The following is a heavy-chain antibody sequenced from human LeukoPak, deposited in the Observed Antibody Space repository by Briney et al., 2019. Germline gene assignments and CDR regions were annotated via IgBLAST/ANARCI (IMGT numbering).Heavy chain of an antibody. V-gene: IGHV4-59*01. D-gene: IGHD1-1*01. CDR2: ISCSGST. CDR3: AREGTAGTNLNWFDP. Sequence: SETLSLTCTVSGGSISSYYWSWIRQPPGKGLEWIGYISCSGSTYFNPSLKSRVTISVDTSKNQFSLKLSSVTVADTAVYYCAREGTAGTNLNWFDPWGQGTLVTVSS. J-gene: IGHJ5*02. CDR1: GGSISSYY.